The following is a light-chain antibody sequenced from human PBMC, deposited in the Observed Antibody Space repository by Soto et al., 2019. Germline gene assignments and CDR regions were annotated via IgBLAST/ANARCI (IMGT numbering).Light chain of an antibody. CDR1: SSDVGGYEF. CDR3: SSYTTSSTLEV. J-gene: IGLJ1*01. Sequence: QSALTQPASVSGSPGQSITISCSGTSSDVGGYEFVSWYQQHPGKAPKLMIYEVSNRPSGVSNRFSGSKSGNTASLTISGLQAEDEADYYCSSYTTSSTLEVFGTGTKLTVL. V-gene: IGLV2-14*01. CDR2: EVS.